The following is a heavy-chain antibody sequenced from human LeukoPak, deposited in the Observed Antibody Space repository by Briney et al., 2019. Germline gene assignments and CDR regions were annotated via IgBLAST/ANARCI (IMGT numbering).Heavy chain of an antibody. CDR3: ARDCSGSSCYWIH. CDR1: GYTFSSYG. CDR2: ISAYDGNT. Sequence: ASVKVSCKASGYTFSSYGISWVRQAPGQGLEWLGYISAYDGNTNYAQKVQGRITMTTDTSTSTAYMEMRSLRSDDTAVYYCARDCSGSSCYWIHWGQGTLVTVSS. D-gene: IGHD2-15*01. V-gene: IGHV1-18*01. J-gene: IGHJ4*02.